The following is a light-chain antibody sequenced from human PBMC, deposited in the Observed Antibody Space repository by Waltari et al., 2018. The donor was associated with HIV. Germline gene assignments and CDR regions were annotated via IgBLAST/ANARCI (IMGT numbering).Light chain of an antibody. V-gene: IGLV3-21*02. CDR1: NIGSNS. J-gene: IGLJ2*01. Sequence: SYVLTQPPSVSVAPGQTASISCGGNNIGSNSVRWYQQKPGQAPVLVGYDDSDRPSGIPERFSGSNSGNTATLTISRVEAGDEADYYCQVWDTSRDHVIFGGGTKLTVL. CDR2: DDS. CDR3: QVWDTSRDHVI.